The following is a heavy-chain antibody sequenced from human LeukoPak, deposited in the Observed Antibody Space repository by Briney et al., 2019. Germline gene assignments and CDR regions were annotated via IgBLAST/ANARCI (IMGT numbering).Heavy chain of an antibody. J-gene: IGHJ3*02. V-gene: IGHV3-48*01. Sequence: PGGSLRLSCAASGFTFSSYSMNWVRQAPGKGLEWVSYISSSSSTILYADSVKGRFTISRDNAKNSLYLQMNSLRVEDTAVYYCARETRWALDIWGQGTMVTVSS. CDR3: ARETRWALDI. CDR1: GFTFSSYS. CDR2: ISSSSSTI.